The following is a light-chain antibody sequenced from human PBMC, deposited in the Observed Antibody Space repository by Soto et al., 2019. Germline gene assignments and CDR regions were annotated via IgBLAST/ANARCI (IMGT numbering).Light chain of an antibody. CDR1: QSLVYSDGNTY. CDR3: MQFAHFPRT. V-gene: IGKV2-24*01. J-gene: IGKJ1*01. CDR2: QIS. Sequence: DVVLTQTPLSSPVTLGQPGSISCRSSQSLVYSDGNTYLSWLQQRPGQPPRLLIYQISNRFSGVPDRFSGSGAGTYFTLKISRAEAEDVRVYYCMQFAHFPRTFGQGTKLEI.